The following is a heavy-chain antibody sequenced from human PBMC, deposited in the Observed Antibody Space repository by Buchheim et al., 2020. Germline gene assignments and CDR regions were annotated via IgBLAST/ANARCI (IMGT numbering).Heavy chain of an antibody. V-gene: IGHV3-48*04. Sequence: EVQLVESGGGLVQPGGSLRLSCAASGFTFSTYSMNWVRQAPGKGLEWVSYIVSSGSTIYYADSVKGRFTISRDNYKNLLYLQMNSRRAEDTAVYYCARTRPGAVKWLQFDYGGQGT. CDR2: IVSSGSTI. D-gene: IGHD5-24*01. CDR1: GFTFSTYS. J-gene: IGHJ4*02. CDR3: ARTRPGAVKWLQFDY.